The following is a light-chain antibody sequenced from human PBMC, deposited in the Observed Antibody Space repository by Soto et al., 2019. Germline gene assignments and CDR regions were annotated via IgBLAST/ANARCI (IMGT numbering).Light chain of an antibody. CDR3: QKYNSAPLT. J-gene: IGKJ4*01. Sequence: DVQMTQSPSSLSAFVGDRVTITCRASQGIAPYLAWFQQKPGKVPKLLIFDTSTLESGVPSRFSGSGSGTDVTLTINSRQPEDVVTYYCQKYNSAPLTFGGGTKVEIK. CDR2: DTS. CDR1: QGIAPY. V-gene: IGKV1-27*01.